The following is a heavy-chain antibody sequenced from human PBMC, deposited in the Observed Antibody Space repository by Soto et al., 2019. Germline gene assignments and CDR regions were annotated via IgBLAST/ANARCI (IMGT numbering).Heavy chain of an antibody. V-gene: IGHV1-2*04. CDR2: INPNSGGT. D-gene: IGHD2-21*02. CDR3: ARSPGGVVTAMYYFDY. CDR1: GYTFTGYY. J-gene: IGHJ4*02. Sequence: QVQLVQSGAEVKKPGASVKVSCKASGYTFTGYYMHWVRQAPGQGLEWMGWINPNSGGTNYAQKFQVWVTMTRDTSISTAYMELSRLRSDDTAVYYCARSPGGVVTAMYYFDYWGQGTLVTVSS.